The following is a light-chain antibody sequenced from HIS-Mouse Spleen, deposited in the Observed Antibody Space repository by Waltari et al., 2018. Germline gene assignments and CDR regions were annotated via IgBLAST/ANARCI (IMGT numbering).Light chain of an antibody. CDR3: CSYAGSSTYV. CDR2: EGS. CDR1: SSDVGSYNL. Sequence: QSALTQPASVSGSPGQSITISCTGTSSDVGSYNLVSWYQQHPGKAPKLMIYEGSKRPSGGSNRFAGSKAGTTASLTISGLQAEDEADYYCCSYAGSSTYVFGTGTKVTVL. J-gene: IGLJ1*01. V-gene: IGLV2-23*01.